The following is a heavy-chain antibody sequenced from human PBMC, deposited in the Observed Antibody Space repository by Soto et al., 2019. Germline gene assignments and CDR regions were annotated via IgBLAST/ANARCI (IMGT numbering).Heavy chain of an antibody. CDR2: INHSGST. D-gene: IGHD2-2*01. Sequence: QVQLQQWGAGLLKPSETLSLTCAVYGGSFSGYYWSWIRQPPGKGLEWIGEINHSGSTNYNPSLKRRVTISVDTSKNQFSLKLSSVTAADTAVYYCARWYCSSTSCMGGYYYMDVWGKGTTVTVSS. CDR3: ARWYCSSTSCMGGYYYMDV. J-gene: IGHJ6*03. CDR1: GGSFSGYY. V-gene: IGHV4-34*01.